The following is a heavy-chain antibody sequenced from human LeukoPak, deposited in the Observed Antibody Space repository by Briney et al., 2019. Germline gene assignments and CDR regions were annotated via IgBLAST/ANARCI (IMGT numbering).Heavy chain of an antibody. Sequence: GASVKVSCKASGYTFTSYGISWVRQAPGQGLEWMGWISAYNGNTNYAQKLQGRVTMTTDTSTSTAYMELRSLRSDDTVVYCCATTPYDSTFGDYWGQGTLVTVSS. CDR1: GYTFTSYG. CDR3: ATTPYDSTFGDY. D-gene: IGHD3-22*01. V-gene: IGHV1-18*01. J-gene: IGHJ4*02. CDR2: ISAYNGNT.